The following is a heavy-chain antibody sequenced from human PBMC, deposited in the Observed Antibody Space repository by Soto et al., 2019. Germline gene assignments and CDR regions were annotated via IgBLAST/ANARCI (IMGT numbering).Heavy chain of an antibody. Sequence: LRCIGSGESMRSGSKYWSWIRQPQRKGLEWLGYIFSSGTTYHNPSLTSRLSMSLDTSQNQFSLKLNSVTDADTAVYFWARVPSPFDYYYAMDVWGQGTSVTV. D-gene: IGHD3-9*01. CDR1: GESMRSGSKY. CDR3: ARVPSPFDYYYAMDV. J-gene: IGHJ6*02. V-gene: IGHV4-30-4*01. CDR2: IFSSGTT.